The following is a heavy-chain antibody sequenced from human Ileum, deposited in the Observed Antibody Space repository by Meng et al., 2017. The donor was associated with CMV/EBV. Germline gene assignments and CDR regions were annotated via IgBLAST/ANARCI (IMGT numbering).Heavy chain of an antibody. V-gene: IGHV4-39*07. CDR1: CSTPHSRTYY. D-gene: IGHD3-3*01. Sequence: HLRLQGWGPGRGKPSETLSLTCTAFCSTPHSRTYYWGWIRQPPGKGLEWIGSVYYSGTTYYNPSLKSRVNMSIDTSKNRFSLKLSSATAADTAVYYCARNVGFYSSQIAYWGQGALVTVSS. J-gene: IGHJ4*02. CDR2: VYYSGTT. CDR3: ARNVGFYSSQIAY.